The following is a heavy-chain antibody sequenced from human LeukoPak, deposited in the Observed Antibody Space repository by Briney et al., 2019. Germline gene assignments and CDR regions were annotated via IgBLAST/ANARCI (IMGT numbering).Heavy chain of an antibody. J-gene: IGHJ4*02. Sequence: SETLSLTCTVSGGSISSYYWSWIRQPPGKGLEWIGYIYHSGSTNYNPSLKSRVTMSVDTSKNQFSLKLSSVTAADTAVYYCARNQGNYDILTGYYNATHFDYWGQGTLVTVSS. CDR2: IYHSGST. CDR3: ARNQGNYDILTGYYNATHFDY. V-gene: IGHV4-59*08. CDR1: GGSISSYY. D-gene: IGHD3-9*01.